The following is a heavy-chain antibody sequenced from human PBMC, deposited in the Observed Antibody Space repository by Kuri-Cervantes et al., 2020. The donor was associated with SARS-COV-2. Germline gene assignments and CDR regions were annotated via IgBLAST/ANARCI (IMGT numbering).Heavy chain of an antibody. Sequence: LRLSWKGSGHSFTSYWIGWVRQMPGKGQEWRGIIYPGDSDTRYSPSFQGQVTISADKSISTAYLQWSSLKDADTAMYYCARLNSSWYPHYFDYWGQGTLVTVSS. J-gene: IGHJ4*02. CDR1: GHSFTSYW. CDR3: ARLNSSWYPHYFDY. CDR2: IYPGDSDT. V-gene: IGHV5-51*01. D-gene: IGHD6-13*01.